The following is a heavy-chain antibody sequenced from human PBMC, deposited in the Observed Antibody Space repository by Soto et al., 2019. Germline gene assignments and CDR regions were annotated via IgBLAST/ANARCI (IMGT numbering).Heavy chain of an antibody. D-gene: IGHD6-13*01. CDR3: ARHAGYYYSDY. V-gene: IGHV4-39*01. CDR2: IYYSGST. Sequence: SETLSLTCTVSGGSISSSSYYWGWIRQPPGKGLEWIGSIYYSGSTYYNPSLKSRVTISVDTSKNQFSLKLSSVTAADTAVYYCARHAGYYYSDYWGQGTLVTVSS. CDR1: GGSISSSSYY. J-gene: IGHJ4*02.